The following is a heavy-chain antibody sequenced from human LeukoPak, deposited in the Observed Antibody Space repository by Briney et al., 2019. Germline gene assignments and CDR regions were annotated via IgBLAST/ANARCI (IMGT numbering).Heavy chain of an antibody. CDR3: ARVRGGYCSGGSCYVHLTYYYYYMDV. V-gene: IGHV4-39*07. CDR1: GGSISSYY. Sequence: SETLSLTCTVSGGSISSYYWGWIRQPPGKGLEWIGSIYYSGSTYYNPSLKSRVTISVDTSKNQFSLKLSSVTAADTAVYYCARVRGGYCSGGSCYVHLTYYYYYMDVWGKGTTVTVSS. J-gene: IGHJ6*03. CDR2: IYYSGST. D-gene: IGHD2-15*01.